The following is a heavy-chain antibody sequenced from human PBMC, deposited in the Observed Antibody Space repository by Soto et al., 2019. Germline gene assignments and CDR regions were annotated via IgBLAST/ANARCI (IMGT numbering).Heavy chain of an antibody. CDR1: GFTFSSYA. J-gene: IGHJ4*02. D-gene: IGHD3-16*02. CDR3: AKSRVFIGAIVTLLDS. V-gene: IGHV3-23*01. Sequence: PGGSQRLSCATSGFTFSSYAMVWVRQAAEKGLEWVASISNNGDTAYYADSVKGRFTISRGNSENTLYLQMNGLRADDTALYFCAKSRVFIGAIVTLLDSWGQGTQVTVSS. CDR2: ISNNGDTA.